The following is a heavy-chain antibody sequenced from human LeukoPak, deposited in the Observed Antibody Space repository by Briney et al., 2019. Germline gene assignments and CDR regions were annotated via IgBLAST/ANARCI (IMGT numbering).Heavy chain of an antibody. J-gene: IGHJ5*02. Sequence: PSETLSLTCAMHSESSGGDDWTWIRQPPGKGLEWIGEVSPGGSTRYNPSLRGRVTISLDTSRSRFSLRLSSVTAADTGVYYCARDGGTRLGFDPWGQGTLVTVSS. V-gene: IGHV4-34*01. D-gene: IGHD3-16*01. CDR1: SESSGGDD. CDR2: VSPGGST. CDR3: ARDGGTRLGFDP.